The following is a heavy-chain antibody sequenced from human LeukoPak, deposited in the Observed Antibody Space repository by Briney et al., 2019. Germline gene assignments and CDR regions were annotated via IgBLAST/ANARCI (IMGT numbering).Heavy chain of an antibody. D-gene: IGHD3-10*01. J-gene: IGHJ6*03. CDR1: GFTFSGSA. CDR3: AKRGSANPYYNYYMDV. Sequence: GGSLRLSCAASGFTFSGSAMHWVRQASGKGLEWVGRIRSKANSYATAYAASVKGRFTISRDDSKNTAYLQMNSLRAEDTAVYWCAKRGSANPYYNYYMDVWGKGTTVTVSS. V-gene: IGHV3-73*01. CDR2: IRSKANSYAT.